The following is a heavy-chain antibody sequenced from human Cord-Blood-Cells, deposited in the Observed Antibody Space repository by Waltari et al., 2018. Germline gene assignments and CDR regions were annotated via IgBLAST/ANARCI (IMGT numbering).Heavy chain of an antibody. CDR1: GGSISSSSYY. V-gene: IGHV4-39*01. J-gene: IGHJ4*02. Sequence: QLQLQESGPGLVKPSETLSLTCTVSGGSISSSSYYWGWIRQPPGKGLAGIGSIYYSVSTYYNPSLKSRVTISVDTSKKQFSLKLSSVPAADTAVYYGARQPRWFGELHAYDYWGQGTLVTVSS. D-gene: IGHD3-10*01. CDR2: IYYSVST. CDR3: ARQPRWFGELHAYDY.